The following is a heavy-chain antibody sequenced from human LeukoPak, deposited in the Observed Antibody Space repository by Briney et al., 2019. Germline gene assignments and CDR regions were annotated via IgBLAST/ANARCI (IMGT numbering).Heavy chain of an antibody. D-gene: IGHD2/OR15-2a*01. CDR1: GGSISSYD. Sequence: SETLSLTCTVSGGSISSYDWSWIRQPPGKGLEWIGYIYYSGSATYNPSLKSRVTISVDTSKNQFSLRLSSVTAADTAVYYCARHTYGYFDYWGQGTLVTVSS. J-gene: IGHJ4*02. CDR3: ARHTYGYFDY. V-gene: IGHV4-59*08. CDR2: IYYSGSA.